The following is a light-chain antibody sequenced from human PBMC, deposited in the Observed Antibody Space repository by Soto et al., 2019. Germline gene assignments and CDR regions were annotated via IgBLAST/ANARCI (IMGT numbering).Light chain of an antibody. CDR2: DAS. J-gene: IGKJ1*01. Sequence: DIQMTQSPSTLSASVGERVTITCRASQSISIWLAWYQQKPGKAPKILIYDASSLESGVPSRFSGSGSGTDFTLIISSLQPEDFATYYCQQLNSYPQTFGQGTKVDIK. V-gene: IGKV1-5*01. CDR1: QSISIW. CDR3: QQLNSYPQT.